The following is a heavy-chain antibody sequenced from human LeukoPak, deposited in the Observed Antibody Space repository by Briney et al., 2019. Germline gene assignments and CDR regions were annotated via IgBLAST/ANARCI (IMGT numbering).Heavy chain of an antibody. D-gene: IGHD3-22*01. Sequence: ASVKVSCKASGYTFTSYYMHWVRQAPGQGLEWMGIINPSGGSTSYAQKLQGRVTMTTDTSTSTAYMELRSLRSDDTAVYYCARVLTMIVRGAFDIWGQGTMVTVSS. CDR3: ARVLTMIVRGAFDI. J-gene: IGHJ3*02. CDR2: INPSGGST. CDR1: GYTFTSYY. V-gene: IGHV1-46*01.